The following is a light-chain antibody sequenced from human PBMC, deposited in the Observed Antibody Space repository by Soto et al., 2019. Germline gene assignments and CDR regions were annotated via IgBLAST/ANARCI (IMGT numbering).Light chain of an antibody. CDR2: DAS. V-gene: IGKV3-11*01. CDR1: QSVSSY. CDR3: QQFSSYPLT. J-gene: IGKJ4*01. Sequence: EIVLTQSPATLSLSPGERATLSCRASQSVSSYLAWYQQKPGQAPRLLIYDASNRATGIPARFSGSGSGTDFTLTISSLEPEDFAVYYCQQFSSYPLTFGGGTKVVIK.